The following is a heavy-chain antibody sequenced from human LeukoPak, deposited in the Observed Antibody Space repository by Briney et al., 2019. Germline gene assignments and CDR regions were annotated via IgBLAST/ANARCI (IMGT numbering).Heavy chain of an antibody. CDR1: GFTFSDYY. J-gene: IGHJ4*02. Sequence: TGGSLRLSCAASGFTFSDYYMSWIRQAPGKVLEWVSYISGGGNTMYYADSVKGRFTISRGNAKNSLYLQINSLRADDTAVYYCARSRAHGSGTYRPIYYFDYWGQGILVTVSS. D-gene: IGHD3-10*01. CDR2: ISGGGNTM. CDR3: ARSRAHGSGTYRPIYYFDY. V-gene: IGHV3-11*01.